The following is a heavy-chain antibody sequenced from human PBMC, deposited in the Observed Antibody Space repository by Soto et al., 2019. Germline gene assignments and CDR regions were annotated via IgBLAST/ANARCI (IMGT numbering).Heavy chain of an antibody. Sequence: SETLSLTCAVYGGSFSGYYWCWIRQPPGKGLEWIGEINHSGSTNYNPSLKSRVTISVDTSKNQFSLKLSSVTAADTAVYYCARALRRALMGATSAGWFDPWSQGTLVTAPQ. J-gene: IGHJ5*02. V-gene: IGHV4-34*01. CDR2: INHSGST. CDR1: GGSFSGYY. D-gene: IGHD1-26*01. CDR3: ARALRRALMGATSAGWFDP.